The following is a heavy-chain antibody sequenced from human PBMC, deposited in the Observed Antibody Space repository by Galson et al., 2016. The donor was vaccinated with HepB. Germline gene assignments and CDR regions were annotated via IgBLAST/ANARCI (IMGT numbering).Heavy chain of an antibody. CDR1: DGSITSYY. D-gene: IGHD2-21*02. V-gene: IGHV4-59*01. Sequence: SETLSLTCSVSDGSITSYYWSWIRQPPGKGLEWIGHIYYSGSTNYNPSLKSRVTISVDTSKNQFSLKVSSVTAADTAVSYCARGGDPDYFDYWGQGTLVTVSS. J-gene: IGHJ4*02. CDR3: ARGGDPDYFDY. CDR2: IYYSGST.